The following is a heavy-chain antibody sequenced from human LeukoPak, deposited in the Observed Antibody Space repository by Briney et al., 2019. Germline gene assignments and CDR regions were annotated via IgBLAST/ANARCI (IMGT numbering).Heavy chain of an antibody. Sequence: GGSLRLSRAASGFTFSDYYMSWIRQAPGKGLEWVSYISSSGSTIYYADSVKGRFTISRDNAKNSLYLQMNSLRAEDTAVYYCAREYQPPIYYYYYYYMDVWGKGTTVTVSS. J-gene: IGHJ6*03. D-gene: IGHD3-3*02. V-gene: IGHV3-11*01. CDR2: ISSSGSTI. CDR3: AREYQPPIYYYYYYYMDV. CDR1: GFTFSDYY.